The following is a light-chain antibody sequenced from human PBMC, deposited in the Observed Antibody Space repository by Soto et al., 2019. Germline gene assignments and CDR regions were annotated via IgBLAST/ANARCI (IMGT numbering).Light chain of an antibody. CDR1: SSYVGGHDS. Sequence: QSVLTQPASVSGSPGQSIAISYTGTSSYVGGHDSVSWYQQHPGKAPKLMIYNVSNRPSGVSNRFSGSKSGNTASLTISGLLAEDEADYFCTSYTSASTYVFGAGTKVTVL. CDR3: TSYTSASTYV. J-gene: IGLJ1*01. V-gene: IGLV2-14*01. CDR2: NVS.